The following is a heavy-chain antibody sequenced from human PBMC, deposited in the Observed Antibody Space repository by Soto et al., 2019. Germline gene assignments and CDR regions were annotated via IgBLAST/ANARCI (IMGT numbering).Heavy chain of an antibody. Sequence: SVEVSCEASGHTFNNYGITWVRQNTGQGLEWMGWISAYNGNTHYTQRLQGRVTMTTDTSTSTAYMELRGLRSDDTAVYYCSRVPQLVGYFYYYMDVWGKGTTVTVSS. CDR1: GHTFNNYG. D-gene: IGHD6-6*01. CDR3: SRVPQLVGYFYYYMDV. V-gene: IGHV1-18*01. CDR2: ISAYNGNT. J-gene: IGHJ6*03.